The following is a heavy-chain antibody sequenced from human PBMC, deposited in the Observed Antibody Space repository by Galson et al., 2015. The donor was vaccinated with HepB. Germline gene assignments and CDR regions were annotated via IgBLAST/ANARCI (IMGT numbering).Heavy chain of an antibody. D-gene: IGHD1-20*01. CDR1: GYTFTNYA. J-gene: IGHJ6*02. CDR2: INTNTGEP. V-gene: IGHV7-4-1*02. CDR3: ARVTSTHNFRRSRYSFYYYAMDV. Sequence: SVKVSCKASGYTFTNYAINWVRHAPGQGLEWLGWINTNTGEPMYAPPFTGRHVFSLDTSVTTAHLQTSSLKPEDTAVYYCARVTSTHNFRRSRYSFYYYAMDVWGQGTTVTVPS.